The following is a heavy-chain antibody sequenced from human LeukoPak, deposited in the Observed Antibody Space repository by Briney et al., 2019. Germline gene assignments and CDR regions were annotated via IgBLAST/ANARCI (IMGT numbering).Heavy chain of an antibody. CDR3: ARVPRGICSGGSCYPKGFDP. Sequence: ASVKVSCKASGYTFTSYDINWVRQATGQGLEWMGWMNPNSGNTGYAQKFQGRVTMTRNTSITTAYMELSSLRSEDTAVYYCARVPRGICSGGSCYPKGFDPWGQGTLVTVSS. D-gene: IGHD2-15*01. V-gene: IGHV1-8*01. CDR2: MNPNSGNT. CDR1: GYTFTSYD. J-gene: IGHJ5*02.